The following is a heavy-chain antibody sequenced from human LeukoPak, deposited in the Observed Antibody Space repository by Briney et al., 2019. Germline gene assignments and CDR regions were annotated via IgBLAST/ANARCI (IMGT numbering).Heavy chain of an antibody. CDR3: ARDSIVGAAFDY. D-gene: IGHD1-26*01. Sequence: PGGSLRLSCAASGFTFSSYSMNWVRQAPGKGLEWVSSISSSSSYIYYADSVKARFTISRDNAKNSLYLQMNSLRAEDTAVYYCARDSIVGAAFDYWGQGTLVTVSS. CDR1: GFTFSSYS. J-gene: IGHJ4*02. CDR2: ISSSSSYI. V-gene: IGHV3-21*01.